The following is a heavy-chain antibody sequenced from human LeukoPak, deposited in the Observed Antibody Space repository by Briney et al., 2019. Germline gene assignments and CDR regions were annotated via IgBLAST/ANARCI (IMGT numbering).Heavy chain of an antibody. CDR1: GFSFSNYA. CDR3: AGESFDF. V-gene: IGHV3-30*04. Sequence: GGSLRLSCAASGFSFSNYAMDWVRQAPGKGLEWVAVISKDGSMRYYSDSVKGRFTVSRDNSIHTLYLEMNSLKTEDTAVYYCAGESFDFWSQGTMVTVSS. J-gene: IGHJ3*01. CDR2: ISKDGSMR.